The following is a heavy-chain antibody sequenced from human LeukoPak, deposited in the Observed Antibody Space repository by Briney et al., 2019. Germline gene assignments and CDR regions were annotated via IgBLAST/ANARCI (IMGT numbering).Heavy chain of an antibody. D-gene: IGHD4/OR15-4a*01. V-gene: IGHV1-18*01. Sequence: ASVKVSCKASGGTFSSYAISWVRQAPGQGLEWMGWISTNNGDTKYGKKFQGRVIMTTDTSTSTTYMELRSLRSDDTAVYYCARDDDYNPLVHWGQGTLVTVSS. CDR1: GGTFSSYA. J-gene: IGHJ4*02. CDR3: ARDDDYNPLVH. CDR2: ISTNNGDT.